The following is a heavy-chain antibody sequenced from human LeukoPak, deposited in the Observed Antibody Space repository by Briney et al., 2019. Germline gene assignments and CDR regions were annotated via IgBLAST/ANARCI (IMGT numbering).Heavy chain of an antibody. CDR1: GFTFSRYA. Sequence: PGGSLRLSCGASGFTFSRYAMNWVRQAPGKGLEWVAIIWYDGSNKDYADSVKGRFTISRDNSKKTLYLQINSLRVEDTAVYYCARVELNGYNVDYWGQGTLVTVSS. V-gene: IGHV3-33*08. CDR2: IWYDGSNK. CDR3: ARVELNGYNVDY. D-gene: IGHD5-24*01. J-gene: IGHJ4*02.